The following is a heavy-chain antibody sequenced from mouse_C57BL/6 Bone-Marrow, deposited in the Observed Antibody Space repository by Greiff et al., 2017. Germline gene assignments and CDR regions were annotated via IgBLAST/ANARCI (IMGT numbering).Heavy chain of an antibody. V-gene: IGHV2-9*02. D-gene: IGHD1-1*01. J-gene: IGHJ3*01. CDR2: IWAGGST. CDR3: ASYGSSYD. CDR1: GFSLTSYG. Sequence: VKLVESGPGLVAPSPSLSITCTVSGFSLTSYGVHWVRQPPGKGLEWLGVIWAGGSTNYNSALMSRLSISKDNSKSQVFFKMNSLQTDDTAMYYCASYGSSYDWGQGTLVTVSA.